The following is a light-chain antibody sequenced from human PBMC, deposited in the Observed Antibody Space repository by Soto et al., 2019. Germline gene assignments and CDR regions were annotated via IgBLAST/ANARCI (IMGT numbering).Light chain of an antibody. Sequence: QSVLTQPASVSGSPGQSITISCTGTTSDVGGYNYVSWYQHHPGKAPRLMIFDVRDRPSGVSNRFSGSKSGNTASLTISGLQAEDEADYFFSSYTTGTTLVFGGGTKLTVL. CDR1: TSDVGGYNY. CDR2: DVR. J-gene: IGLJ2*01. CDR3: SSYTTGTTLV. V-gene: IGLV2-14*03.